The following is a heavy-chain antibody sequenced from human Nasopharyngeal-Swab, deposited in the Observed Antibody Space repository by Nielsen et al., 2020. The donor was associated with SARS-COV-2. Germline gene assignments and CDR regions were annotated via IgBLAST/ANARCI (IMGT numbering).Heavy chain of an antibody. V-gene: IGHV1-24*01. Sequence: ASVKVSCKVSGYTLPELSMHWVRQAPGKGLEWMGGFDPEDGETIYAQKFQGRVTMTEDTSTDTAYMELSSLRSEDTAVYYCATEYNWNYGPRYFDLWGRGTLVTVSS. CDR2: FDPEDGET. J-gene: IGHJ2*01. D-gene: IGHD1-7*01. CDR3: ATEYNWNYGPRYFDL. CDR1: GYTLPELS.